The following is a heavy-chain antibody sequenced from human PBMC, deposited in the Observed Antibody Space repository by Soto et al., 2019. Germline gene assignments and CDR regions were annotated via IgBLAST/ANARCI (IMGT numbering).Heavy chain of an antibody. Sequence: QVQLQESGPGLLKPSETLSLTCTVSGGSISSYYWSWIRQPPGKGLEWIGYMYYSGSTNYNPSLXSXVXXSVDTSKNQFSLKLSSVTAADTAVYYCARDPLPAYWGQGTLVTVSS. D-gene: IGHD2-15*01. V-gene: IGHV4-59*01. J-gene: IGHJ4*02. CDR1: GGSISSYY. CDR3: ARDPLPAY. CDR2: MYYSGST.